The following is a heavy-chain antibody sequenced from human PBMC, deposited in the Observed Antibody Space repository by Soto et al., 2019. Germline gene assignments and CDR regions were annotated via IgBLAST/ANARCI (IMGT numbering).Heavy chain of an antibody. D-gene: IGHD2-2*01. Sequence: GSLRLSCAASGFTFSSYGMHWVRQAPGKGLEWVAVIWYDGSNKYSADSVKGRFAISRDNSKNTLYLQMNSLRAEDTAVYYCAREIGDIVVVPAASSLDYWGQGTLVTVSS. J-gene: IGHJ4*02. V-gene: IGHV3-33*01. CDR1: GFTFSSYG. CDR2: IWYDGSNK. CDR3: AREIGDIVVVPAASSLDY.